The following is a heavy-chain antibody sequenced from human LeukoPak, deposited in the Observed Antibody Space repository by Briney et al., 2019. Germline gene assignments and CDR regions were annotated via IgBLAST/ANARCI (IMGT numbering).Heavy chain of an antibody. CDR1: GFTFSNAW. D-gene: IGHD1-26*01. CDR3: TSDSGSYQFDY. CDR2: IKSKTDGGTT. V-gene: IGHV3-15*01. J-gene: IGHJ4*02. Sequence: GGSLRLSCAASGFTFSNAWMSWVGQAPGKGLEWVGRIKSKTDGGTTDYAAPVKGRITNSRDDSKNTLYLQMNSLKTEDTAVYYCTSDSGSYQFDYWGQGTLVTVSS.